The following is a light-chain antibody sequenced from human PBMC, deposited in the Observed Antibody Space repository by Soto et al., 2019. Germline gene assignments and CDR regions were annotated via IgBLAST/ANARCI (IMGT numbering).Light chain of an antibody. CDR3: QHYATHSPTWK. Sequence: GDRITITCRASQIIGSRLAWYQHKPGKAPKLLIYEASTLQSGVPSRFSGSGSGTEFTLTIGSLQPDDFATYFCQHYATHSPTWKFGQGTKVDIK. V-gene: IGKV1-5*03. J-gene: IGKJ1*01. CDR1: QIIGSR. CDR2: EAS.